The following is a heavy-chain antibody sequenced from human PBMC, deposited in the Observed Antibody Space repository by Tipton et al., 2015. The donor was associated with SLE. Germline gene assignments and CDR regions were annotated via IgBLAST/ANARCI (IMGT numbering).Heavy chain of an antibody. V-gene: IGHV3-23*01. J-gene: IGHJ4*02. CDR1: GFTFSSYA. CDR2: ISGSGGST. D-gene: IGHD1-26*01. CDR3: AGSIVGAFRY. Sequence: LSLTCAASGFTFSSYAMSWVRQAPGKGLEWVSAISGSGGSTYYADSVKGRFTISRDNSKNTLYLQMNSLRAEDTAVYYCAGSIVGAFRYWGQGTLVTVSS.